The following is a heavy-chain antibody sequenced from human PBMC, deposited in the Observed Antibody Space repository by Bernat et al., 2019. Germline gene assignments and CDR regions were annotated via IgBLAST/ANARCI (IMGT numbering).Heavy chain of an antibody. V-gene: IGHV1-18*01. Sequence: QVQLVQSGAEVKKPGASVKVSCKASGYTFTSYGISWVRQAPGQGLEWMGWISAYNGNTNYAQKLQGRVTMTTDTSTSTAYMELRSLRSEDTAVYYCARDLWFGEPSRYGMDVWGQGTTVTVSS. J-gene: IGHJ6*02. D-gene: IGHD3-10*01. CDR3: ARDLWFGEPSRYGMDV. CDR2: ISAYNGNT. CDR1: GYTFTSYG.